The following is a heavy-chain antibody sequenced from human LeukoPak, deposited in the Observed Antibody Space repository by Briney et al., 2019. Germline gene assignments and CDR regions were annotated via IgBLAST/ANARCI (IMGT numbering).Heavy chain of an antibody. J-gene: IGHJ4*02. D-gene: IGHD6-13*01. CDR2: ISYDGDNK. V-gene: IGHV3-30-3*01. CDR3: AKDYGRIAAAGTVFGY. Sequence: QSGRSLRLSCAASGFTFSNYGMHWVRQAPGKGLEWVAVISYDGDNKYYTNYVKGRFTISRDNSKNTLFLQMNTLRAEDTAVYYCAKDYGRIAAAGTVFGYWGQGTLVTVSS. CDR1: GFTFSNYG.